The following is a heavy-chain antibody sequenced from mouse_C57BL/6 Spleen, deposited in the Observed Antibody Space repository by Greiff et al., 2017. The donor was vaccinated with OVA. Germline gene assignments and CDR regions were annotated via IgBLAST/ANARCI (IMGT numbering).Heavy chain of an antibody. V-gene: IGHV1-74*01. CDR2: IHPSDSDT. CDR3: AISGGSSYAWFAY. J-gene: IGHJ3*01. CDR1: GYTFTSYW. D-gene: IGHD1-1*01. Sequence: QVQLKQPGAELVKPGASVKVSCKASGYTFTSYWMHWVKQRPGQGLEWIGRIHPSDSDTNYNQKFKGKATLTVDKSSSTAYMQLSSLTSEDSAVYYCAISGGSSYAWFAYWGQGTLVTVSA.